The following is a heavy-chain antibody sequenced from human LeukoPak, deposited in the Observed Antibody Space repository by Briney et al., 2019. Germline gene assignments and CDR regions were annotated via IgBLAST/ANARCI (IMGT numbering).Heavy chain of an antibody. CDR1: GYTFTSYD. Sequence: ASVKVSCKASGYTFTSYDINWVRQAPGQGLEWMGWISAYNGNTNYAQKLQGRVTMTTDTSTSTAYMELRTLRSDDTAVYYCARAPGYDFWSGYYLTGDYWGQGTLVTVSS. J-gene: IGHJ4*02. D-gene: IGHD3-3*01. CDR3: ARAPGYDFWSGYYLTGDY. CDR2: ISAYNGNT. V-gene: IGHV1-18*01.